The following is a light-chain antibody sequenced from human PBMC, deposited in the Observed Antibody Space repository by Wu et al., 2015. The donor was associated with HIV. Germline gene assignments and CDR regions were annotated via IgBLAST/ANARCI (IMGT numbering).Light chain of an antibody. CDR2: KAS. CDR3: QQYYSNSWT. CDR1: QSISSW. V-gene: IGKV1-5*03. J-gene: IGKJ1*01. Sequence: DIQMTQSPSTLSASVGDRVTITCRASQSISSWLAWYQQKPGKAPKLLIYKASSLESGVPSRFSGSGSGTEFTLTINNLQPDDFATYYCQQYYSNSWTFGQGTKVEMK.